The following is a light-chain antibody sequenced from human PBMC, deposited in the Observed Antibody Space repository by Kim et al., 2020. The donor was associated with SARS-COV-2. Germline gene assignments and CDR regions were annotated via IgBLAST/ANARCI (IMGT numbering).Light chain of an antibody. J-gene: IGKJ2*01. V-gene: IGKV3-15*01. CDR3: HQYNDWPPGDT. CDR1: QSVSSN. CDR2: GAS. Sequence: VVPGDTAPPSARASQSVSSNLAWYQLKRVRAPTLLIYGASTRATGIPARFSGSGSGTEFTLTITSLQSEDFALYYCHQYNDWPPGDTFGQGTKLEI.